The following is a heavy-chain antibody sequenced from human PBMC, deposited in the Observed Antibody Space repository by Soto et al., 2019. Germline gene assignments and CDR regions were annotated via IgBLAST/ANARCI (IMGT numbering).Heavy chain of an antibody. Sequence: QVQLVQSGAEVTKPGASVKGSCKASGYTFTSYHMHWVRQAPGQGLEWMGTLNPGGDPTAHAQKFQGRVTMTRDTSTSTVYMEVTSLRSEDTAVYYCSRGGTIGGSIAPFAYWGQGTLVTVSS. CDR2: LNPGGDPT. J-gene: IGHJ4*02. CDR1: GYTFTSYH. V-gene: IGHV1-46*01. CDR3: SRGGTIGGSIAPFAY. D-gene: IGHD1-26*01.